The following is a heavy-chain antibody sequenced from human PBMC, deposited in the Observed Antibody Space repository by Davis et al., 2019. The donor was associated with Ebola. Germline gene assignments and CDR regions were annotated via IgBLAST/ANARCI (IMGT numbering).Heavy chain of an antibody. V-gene: IGHV3-9*01. Sequence: PGGSLRLSCAASGFTFDDYAMHWVRQAPGKGLEWVSGISWNSGSIGYADSVKGRFTISRDNAKNSLYLQMNSLRAEDTAVYYCARAYRTSGWYGDYWGQGTLVTVSS. D-gene: IGHD6-19*01. CDR3: ARAYRTSGWYGDY. CDR2: ISWNSGSI. J-gene: IGHJ4*02. CDR1: GFTFDDYA.